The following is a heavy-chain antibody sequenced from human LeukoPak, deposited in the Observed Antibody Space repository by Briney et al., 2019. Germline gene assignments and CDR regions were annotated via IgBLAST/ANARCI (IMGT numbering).Heavy chain of an antibody. CDR1: GGTFSSYA. D-gene: IGHD3-3*01. Sequence: ASVKVSCKASGGTFSSYAISWVRQAPGQGLEWMGWINPNSGGTNYAQKFQGRVTMTRDTSISTAYMELSRLRSDDTAVYYCARDLVLRFLEWLPPFDPWGQGTLVTVSS. J-gene: IGHJ5*02. CDR2: INPNSGGT. V-gene: IGHV1-2*02. CDR3: ARDLVLRFLEWLPPFDP.